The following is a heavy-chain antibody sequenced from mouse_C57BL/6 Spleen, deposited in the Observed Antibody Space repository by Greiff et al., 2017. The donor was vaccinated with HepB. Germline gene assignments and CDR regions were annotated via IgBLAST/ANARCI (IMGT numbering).Heavy chain of an antibody. CDR2: IRSKSSNYAT. Sequence: EVQLVESGGGLVQPKGSLKLSCAASGFTFNTYAMHWVRQAPGKGLEWVARIRSKSSNYATYYADSVKDRFTISRDDSQSMLYLQMNNLKTEDTAMYYCVRDRHYDYDENAMDYWGQGTSVTVSS. D-gene: IGHD2-4*01. CDR1: GFTFNTYA. CDR3: VRDRHYDYDENAMDY. V-gene: IGHV10-3*01. J-gene: IGHJ4*01.